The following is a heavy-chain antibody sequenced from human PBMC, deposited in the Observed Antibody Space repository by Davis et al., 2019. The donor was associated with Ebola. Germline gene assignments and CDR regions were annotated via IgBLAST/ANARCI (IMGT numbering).Heavy chain of an antibody. Sequence: PSETLSLTCTVSGGSISSYYWSWIRQPPGKGLEWIGYIYYSGSTNYNPSLKSRVTISVDTSKNQFSLKLSSVTAADTAVYYCARGRYPGYYYMDVWGKGTTVTVSS. CDR2: IYYSGST. J-gene: IGHJ6*03. V-gene: IGHV4-59*01. D-gene: IGHD1-1*01. CDR3: ARGRYPGYYYMDV. CDR1: GGSISSYY.